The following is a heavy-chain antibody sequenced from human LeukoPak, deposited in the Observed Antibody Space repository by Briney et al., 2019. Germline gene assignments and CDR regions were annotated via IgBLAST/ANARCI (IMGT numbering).Heavy chain of an antibody. CDR2: ISSSGSTI. CDR1: GFTFSDYY. V-gene: IGHV3-11*04. D-gene: IGHD4-17*01. Sequence: GGSLRLSCAASGFTFSDYYMSWIRQAPGKGLEWVSYISSSGSTIYYTDSVKGRFTISRDNARNSLYLQMNSLRGEDTAVYYCARDGYGDYLVDYWGQGTLVTVSS. CDR3: ARDGYGDYLVDY. J-gene: IGHJ4*02.